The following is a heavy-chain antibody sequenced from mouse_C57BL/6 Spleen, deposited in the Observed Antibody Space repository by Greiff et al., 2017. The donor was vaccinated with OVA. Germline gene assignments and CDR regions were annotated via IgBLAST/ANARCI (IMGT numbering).Heavy chain of an antibody. V-gene: IGHV1-12*01. CDR3: ARSYYYGSSYYYAMDY. Sequence: QVQLQQSGAELVRPGASVKMSCKASGFTFTSYNMHWVKQTPRQGLEWIGAIYPGTGDTSYNQKFKGKATLTVDKSSSTAYMQLSSRTSEDSAVYFCARSYYYGSSYYYAMDYWGQGTSVTVSS. CDR1: GFTFTSYN. CDR2: IYPGTGDT. D-gene: IGHD1-1*01. J-gene: IGHJ4*01.